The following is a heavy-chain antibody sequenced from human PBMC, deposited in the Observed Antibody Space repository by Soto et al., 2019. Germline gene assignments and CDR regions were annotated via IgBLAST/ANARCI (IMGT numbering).Heavy chain of an antibody. CDR1: GLSFGSYG. CDR2: ISYDGSKK. Sequence: GGSLRLSCVVSGLSFGSYGMHWVRQAPGKGLEWVALISYDGSKKYYMDSVKGRFTISRDNSLGTLFLQMISLRPEDTAVYYCAKSRGVDNYYYGMDVWGQGTTVTVSS. CDR3: AKSRGVDNYYYGMDV. V-gene: IGHV3-30*18. D-gene: IGHD3-10*01. J-gene: IGHJ6*02.